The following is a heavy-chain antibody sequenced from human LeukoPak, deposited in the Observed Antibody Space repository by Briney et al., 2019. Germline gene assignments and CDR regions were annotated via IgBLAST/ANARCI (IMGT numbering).Heavy chain of an antibody. Sequence: SVKVSCKASGFTFTSSAVQWVRQARGQRLEWIGWIVVGSGNTNYAQKFQERVTITRDMSTSTAYMELSSLRSEDTAVYYCAAVKRYSGSHFDYWGQGTLVTVSS. D-gene: IGHD1-26*01. CDR3: AAVKRYSGSHFDY. J-gene: IGHJ4*02. V-gene: IGHV1-58*01. CDR1: GFTFTSSA. CDR2: IVVGSGNT.